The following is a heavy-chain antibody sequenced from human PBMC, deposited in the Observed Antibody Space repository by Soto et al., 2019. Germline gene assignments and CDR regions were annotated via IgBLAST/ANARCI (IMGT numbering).Heavy chain of an antibody. V-gene: IGHV3-23*01. CDR1: EVQCIIYA. Sequence: GGSMRLSWTAAEVQCIIYAGSLVRQAPGKGLEWVSVISGSGDRTYYADPVKGRFTISRDNSKNTLYLQMNSLRAEDTAVYYCAKEQWQFLHWGHGT. D-gene: IGHD6-19*01. J-gene: IGHJ4*01. CDR2: ISGSGDRT. CDR3: AKEQWQFLH.